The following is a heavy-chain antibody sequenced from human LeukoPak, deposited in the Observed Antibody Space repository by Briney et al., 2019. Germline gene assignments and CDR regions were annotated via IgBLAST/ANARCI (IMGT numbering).Heavy chain of an antibody. CDR2: IKTKTDGGTT. V-gene: IGHV3-15*01. J-gene: IGHJ4*02. CDR1: GLTFSNAW. CDR3: STGIGTNDW. D-gene: IGHD2-8*01. Sequence: GGSLRLSCAVSGLTFSNAWMTWVRQAPGKELEWVGRIKTKTDGGTTDYAAPVRGRFTITRDDSKSTLHLQMDSLKTEDTALYYCSTGIGTNDWWGQGTLVTVSS.